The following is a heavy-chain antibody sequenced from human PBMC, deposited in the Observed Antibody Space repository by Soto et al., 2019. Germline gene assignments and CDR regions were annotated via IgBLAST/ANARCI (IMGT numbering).Heavy chain of an antibody. CDR3: ARESIGVLYYYGMDV. V-gene: IGHV3-30-3*01. J-gene: IGHJ6*02. D-gene: IGHD2-8*01. CDR1: GFTFSSYT. CDR2: ISYDGSDK. Sequence: QVQLVESGGGVVQPGRSLRLSCAASGFTFSSYTMHCVRQAPGKRLEWVAVISYDGSDKYYAVSVKGRFTISRDNFKNTLYLQVNSLRAEDTAVYYCARESIGVLYYYGMDVWGQGTTVTVSS.